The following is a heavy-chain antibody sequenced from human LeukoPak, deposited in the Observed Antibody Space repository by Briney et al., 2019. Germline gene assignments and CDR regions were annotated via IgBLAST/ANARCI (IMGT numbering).Heavy chain of an antibody. Sequence: QVQLQESGPGLVKPSETLSLTCTVAGGSISSYYWSWIRQPAGKGLEWIGRIYTSGSTNYNPSLKSRVTISVDTSKNQFSLKLSSVTAADTAVYYCATQYCTNGICYKFDQWGQGTLVTVSS. CDR1: GGSISSYY. D-gene: IGHD2-8*01. CDR3: ATQYCTNGICYKFDQ. CDR2: IYTSGST. V-gene: IGHV4-4*07. J-gene: IGHJ4*02.